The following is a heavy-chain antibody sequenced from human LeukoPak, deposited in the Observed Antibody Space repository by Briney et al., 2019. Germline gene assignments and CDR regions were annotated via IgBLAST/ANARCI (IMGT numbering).Heavy chain of an antibody. CDR1: GFIFSKYG. CDR3: AKDKSIAAAGTGDY. CDR2: IALNGGDT. Sequence: GGSLRLSCAVSGFIFSKYGMTWLRQAPGKGLEWVSGIALNGGDTDYADSVRGRFTISRDNFQNSLYLQMNSLRAEDTAVNYCAKDKSIAAAGTGDYWGQGTLVTVSS. V-gene: IGHV3-23*01. J-gene: IGHJ4*02. D-gene: IGHD6-13*01.